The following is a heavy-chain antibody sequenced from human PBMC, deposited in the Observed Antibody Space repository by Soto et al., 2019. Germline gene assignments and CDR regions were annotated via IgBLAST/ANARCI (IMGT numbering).Heavy chain of an antibody. J-gene: IGHJ4*02. Sequence: PEGSLRLSCAASGFMFSAYTMNWVRQAPGKGLEWLSSISDDSSYIDYADSLRGRFTVSRDNARNSLYLQIDSLGVEDTAVYYCATPYSFIHWCQGTLVTVYS. CDR1: GFMFSAYT. V-gene: IGHV3-21*06. CDR3: ATPYSFIH. CDR2: ISDDSSYI. D-gene: IGHD2-21*01.